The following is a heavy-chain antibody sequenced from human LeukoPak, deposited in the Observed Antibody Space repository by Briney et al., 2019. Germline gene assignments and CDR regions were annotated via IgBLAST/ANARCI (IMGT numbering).Heavy chain of an antibody. CDR1: GVTLSSKV. V-gene: IGHV1-69*04. CDR2: IIPILGTA. J-gene: IGHJ4*02. CDR3: ARSGGSTWYASMDY. D-gene: IGHD6-13*01. Sequence: ASVKVSCKASGVTLSSKVISWVRQAPGQGLEWMGRIIPILGTAEYAQKFQGRVTITAGKSTNTAHMELRSLRSEDTAVYYCARSGGSTWYASMDYWGQGTLVTVSS.